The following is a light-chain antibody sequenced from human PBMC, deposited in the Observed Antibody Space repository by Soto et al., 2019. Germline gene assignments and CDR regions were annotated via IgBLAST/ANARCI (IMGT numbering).Light chain of an antibody. V-gene: IGLV2-23*01. CDR2: EGS. CDR3: CSYAGSSTYV. CDR1: SSDVGSYNL. Sequence: QSVLTQPASVSGSPGQSITISCTGTSSDVGSYNLVSWYQQHPGKAPKLMIYEGSKRPPGVSNRFSDSKSGNTASLTISGLQAEDEADYYCCSYAGSSTYVFGTGTKVTVL. J-gene: IGLJ1*01.